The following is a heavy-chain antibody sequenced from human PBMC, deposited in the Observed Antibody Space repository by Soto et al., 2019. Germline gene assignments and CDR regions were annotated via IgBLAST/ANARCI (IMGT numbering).Heavy chain of an antibody. CDR3: AKDWLRCSSTSCYYYYGMDV. J-gene: IGHJ6*02. D-gene: IGHD2-2*01. V-gene: IGHV3-9*01. Sequence: GGSLRLSCAASGFTFDDYAMHWVRQAPGKGLEWVSGISWNSGSIGYADSVKGRFTISRDNAKNSLYLQMNSLRAEDTALYYCAKDWLRCSSTSCYYYYGMDVWGQGTTVTVSS. CDR1: GFTFDDYA. CDR2: ISWNSGSI.